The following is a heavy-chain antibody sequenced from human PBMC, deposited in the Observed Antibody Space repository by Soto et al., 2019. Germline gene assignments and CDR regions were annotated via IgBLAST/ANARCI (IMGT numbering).Heavy chain of an antibody. J-gene: IGHJ4*02. V-gene: IGHV1-69*02. CDR3: ASSLSITGTTFDY. CDR1: GGTFSSYT. Sequence: GASVKVSCKASGGTFSSYTISWVRQAPGQGLEWMGRIIPILGIANYAQKFQGRVTITADKSTSTAYMELSSLRSEDTAVYYCASSLSITGTTFDYWGQGTLVTVSS. CDR2: IIPILGIA. D-gene: IGHD1-7*01.